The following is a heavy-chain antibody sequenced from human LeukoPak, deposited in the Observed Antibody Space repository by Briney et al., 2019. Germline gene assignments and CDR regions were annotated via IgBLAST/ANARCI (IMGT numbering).Heavy chain of an antibody. CDR2: IYYSGTT. Sequence: PSETLSLTCNVSGGSISSSSYYWGWIRQPPGQGLEWIGNIYYSGTTSYNPSLKSRVTIFVDMSKNQFSLKLTFVTAADTAVYYCARRHFGSSLRDYWGQGTLVTVSS. CDR1: GGSISSSSYY. V-gene: IGHV4-39*01. J-gene: IGHJ4*02. CDR3: ARRHFGSSLRDY. D-gene: IGHD6-6*01.